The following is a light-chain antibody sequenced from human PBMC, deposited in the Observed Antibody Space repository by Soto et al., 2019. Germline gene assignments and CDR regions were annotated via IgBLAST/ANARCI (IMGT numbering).Light chain of an antibody. CDR3: QQYGSSPVT. V-gene: IGKV3-20*01. CDR1: QSVSSG. CDR2: GAS. J-gene: IGKJ1*01. Sequence: EIVLTQSPGTLSLSPGERATLSCRASQSVSSGLAWYQQKPGQAPRLLIYGASSRATGIPDRFSGSGSGTDFTLTISRLEPEDFAVYYCQQYGSSPVTFGQGTKVDIK.